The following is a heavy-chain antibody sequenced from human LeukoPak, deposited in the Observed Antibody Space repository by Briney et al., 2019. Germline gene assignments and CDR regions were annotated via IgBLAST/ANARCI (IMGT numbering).Heavy chain of an antibody. CDR3: AHILTGYYMDY. CDR2: ISAYNGNT. D-gene: IGHD3-9*01. Sequence: GASVKVSCKASGYTFNSYGSSWVRQAPGQRLEWMGWISAYNGNTNYAQKLQGRVTMTTDTSTTTAYMELGSLSSDDTAVYYCAHILTGYYMDYWGQGTLVTVSS. CDR1: GYTFNSYG. V-gene: IGHV1-18*01. J-gene: IGHJ4*02.